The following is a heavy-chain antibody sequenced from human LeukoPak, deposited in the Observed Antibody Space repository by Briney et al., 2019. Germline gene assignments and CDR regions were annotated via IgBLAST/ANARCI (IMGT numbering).Heavy chain of an antibody. CDR2: IIPILGIA. V-gene: IGHV1-69*04. D-gene: IGHD2-2*01. CDR3: ARDRRYCSSTSCYSRDGMDV. Sequence: SVKVSCKASGYTFSSYGISWVRQAPGQGLEWMGRIIPILGIANYAQKFQGRVTITADKSTSTAYMELSSLRSEDTAVYYCARDRRYCSSTSCYSRDGMDVWGQGTTVTVSS. J-gene: IGHJ6*02. CDR1: GYTFSSYG.